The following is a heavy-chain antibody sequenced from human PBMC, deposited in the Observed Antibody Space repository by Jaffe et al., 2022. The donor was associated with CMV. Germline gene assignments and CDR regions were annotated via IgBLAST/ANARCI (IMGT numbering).Heavy chain of an antibody. J-gene: IGHJ3*02. D-gene: IGHD2-21*02. V-gene: IGHV3-33*08. Sequence: QVQLVESGGGVVQPGRSLRLSCAASGFTFSSYGMHWVRQAPGKGLEWVAVIWYDGSNKYYADSVKGRFTISRDNSKNTLYLQMNSLRAEDTAVYYCARDPVTGAFDIWGQGTMVTVSS. CDR1: GFTFSSYG. CDR3: ARDPVTGAFDI. CDR2: IWYDGSNK.